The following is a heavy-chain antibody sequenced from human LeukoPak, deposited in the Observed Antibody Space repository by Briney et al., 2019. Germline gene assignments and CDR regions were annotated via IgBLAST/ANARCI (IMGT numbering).Heavy chain of an antibody. Sequence: SETLSLTCTVSGGSISYYYWHWIRQPPGKGLEWRGSFSYSGRTYYNPSLKSRVTISVDTSKNQFSLRLSSVTAADTAVYYCARRLGRYCSSTSCYSGYFDYWAREPWSPSPQ. CDR2: FSYSGRT. CDR1: GGSISYYY. CDR3: ARRLGRYCSSTSCYSGYFDY. D-gene: IGHD2-2*01. J-gene: IGHJ4*02. V-gene: IGHV4-59*05.